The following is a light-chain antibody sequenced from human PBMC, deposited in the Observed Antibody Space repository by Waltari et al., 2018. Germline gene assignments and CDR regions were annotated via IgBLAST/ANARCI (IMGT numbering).Light chain of an antibody. CDR2: DFN. V-gene: IGLV2-14*03. CDR1: SRDIGGSNY. Sequence: QSALTQPASVSGSPGQSITISCTGTSRDIGGSNYVSWYQQHPGKGPKLMIYDFNNRPSGVSNRFSGSKSGNTASLTISGLQAEDEADYYCSSYTSTSTYVFGGGTKVTVL. CDR3: SSYTSTSTYV. J-gene: IGLJ1*01.